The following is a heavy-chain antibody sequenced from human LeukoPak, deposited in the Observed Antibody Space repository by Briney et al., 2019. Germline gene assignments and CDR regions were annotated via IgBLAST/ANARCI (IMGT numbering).Heavy chain of an antibody. D-gene: IGHD3-22*01. J-gene: IGHJ4*02. CDR1: GGSMSTYY. CDR2: IYYTGST. Sequence: KTSETLSLTCTVSGGSMSTYYWTWIRQPPGKGLEWIGFIYYTGSTNYNPSLKSRVTISVDTSKNQFSLKLSSVTAADTAVYYCARWLPHSGCLDYWGQGTLVTASS. V-gene: IGHV4-59*01. CDR3: ARWLPHSGCLDY.